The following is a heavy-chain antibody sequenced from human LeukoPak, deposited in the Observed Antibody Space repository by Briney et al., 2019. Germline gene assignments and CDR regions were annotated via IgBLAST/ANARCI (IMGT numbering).Heavy chain of an antibody. Sequence: GGSLRLSCAASGFTVSSNYMSWVRQAPGKGLEWVSVIYSGGSTYYADSVKGRFTISRDNSKNTLYLQMNSLRAKDTAVYYCAREPASGSTSQNWGQGTLVTVSS. CDR1: GFTVSSNY. J-gene: IGHJ4*02. V-gene: IGHV3-66*01. CDR3: AREPASGSTSQN. D-gene: IGHD2-2*01. CDR2: IYSGGST.